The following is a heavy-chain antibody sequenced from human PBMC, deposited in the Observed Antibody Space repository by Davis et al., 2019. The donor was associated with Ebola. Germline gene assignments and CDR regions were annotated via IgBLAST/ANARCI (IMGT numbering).Heavy chain of an antibody. CDR3: AKDTGGRWLQLDY. D-gene: IGHD5-24*01. J-gene: IGHJ4*02. Sequence: GGSLRLSCAASGFTFSSYSMNWVRQAPGKGLEWVSAISGSGGSTYYADSVKGRFTISRDNSKKMLYLQMNSLRAEDTAVYYCAKDTGGRWLQLDYWGQGTLVTVSS. CDR1: GFTFSSYS. CDR2: ISGSGGST. V-gene: IGHV3-23*01.